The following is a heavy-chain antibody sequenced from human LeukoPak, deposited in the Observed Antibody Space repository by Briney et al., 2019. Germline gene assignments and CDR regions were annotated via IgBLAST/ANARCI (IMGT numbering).Heavy chain of an antibody. CDR2: IYPFDSNT. D-gene: IGHD6-13*01. Sequence: GASLNISCKDSEYKSTSHWIGWVRQMPGKRLEMMWIIYPFDSNTRSNPPFQGQVTISADKSFSTASLQWSSLKASDTAIYYCASSESSSWYPFYFDFWGQGTLVTVSS. CDR3: ASSESSSWYPFYFDF. CDR1: EYKSTSHW. V-gene: IGHV5-51*01. J-gene: IGHJ4*02.